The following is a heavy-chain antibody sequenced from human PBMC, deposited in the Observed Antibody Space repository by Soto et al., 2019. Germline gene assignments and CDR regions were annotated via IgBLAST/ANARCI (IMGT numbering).Heavy chain of an antibody. Sequence: QVQLLQSGAEVKKPGASVKISCKASGYAFSFDYLSWVRRAPGQGLQWMGKVNPDGGATTYAQSLQDRVSITSDASTGTVYMELSSLTSDDTAVYYCAKGRRNTFWGQGTLVSVSS. V-gene: IGHV1-46*04. CDR2: VNPDGGAT. D-gene: IGHD3-10*01. CDR1: GYAFSFDY. CDR3: AKGRRNTF. J-gene: IGHJ4*02.